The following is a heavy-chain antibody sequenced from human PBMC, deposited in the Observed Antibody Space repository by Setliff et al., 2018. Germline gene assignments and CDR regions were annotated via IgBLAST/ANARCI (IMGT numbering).Heavy chain of an antibody. V-gene: IGHV1-69*05. D-gene: IGHD3-10*01. CDR3: ATRPSPRSGSYPGGDYYYYGMDV. CDR1: GGTFSRYV. J-gene: IGHJ6*02. CDR2: INTNFGSA. Sequence: GASVKVSCKASGGTFSRYVMNWVRQAPGQGLEWMGGINTNFGSASYAQKLQGRVTITTDESTSTAYMELSSLRSEDTAVYYCATRPSPRSGSYPGGDYYYYGMDVWGQGTTVTVSS.